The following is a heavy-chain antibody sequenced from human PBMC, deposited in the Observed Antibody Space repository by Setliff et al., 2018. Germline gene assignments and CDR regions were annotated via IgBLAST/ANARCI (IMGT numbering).Heavy chain of an antibody. Sequence: ASVKVSCKASGYTFTNYGITWVRQAPGQGLEWMGWISTYNGKTNYAQKFQGRVTMTTDASTITAYMELRSLRSDDTAVYYCARGIYYFDIMGDPWGQGTLVTVSS. CDR1: GYTFTNYG. V-gene: IGHV1-18*04. D-gene: IGHD3-22*01. CDR3: ARGIYYFDIMGDP. CDR2: ISTYNGKT. J-gene: IGHJ5*02.